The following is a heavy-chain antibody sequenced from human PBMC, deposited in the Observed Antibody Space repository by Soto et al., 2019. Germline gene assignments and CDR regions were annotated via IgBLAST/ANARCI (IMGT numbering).Heavy chain of an antibody. V-gene: IGHV3-72*01. J-gene: IGHJ6*02. D-gene: IGHD7-27*01. Sequence: EVQLVESGGGLVQPGGSLRLSCAASGFTFSDYYMNWVRQAPGKGLEWVGRSRNKANSYTKEYAASVRGRFTISRDDSKNSLYLHMNSLRTEDTAVYYCAGDLSPNFHGLDVWGQGTTVTVSS. CDR3: AGDLSPNFHGLDV. CDR2: SRNKANSYTK. CDR1: GFTFSDYY.